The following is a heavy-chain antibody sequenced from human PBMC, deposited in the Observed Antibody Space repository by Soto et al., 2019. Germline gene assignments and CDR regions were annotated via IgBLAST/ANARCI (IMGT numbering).Heavy chain of an antibody. V-gene: IGHV3-74*01. Sequence: PGGSLRLSCAASGFTFGHYWMHWVRQAPGKGLVWVSRLNNDGSSTNYADSVKGRFTISRDNAENTLYLQMNSLRAEDTAMYYCVRGGSNYYDSSGYYASDYWGQGTLVTVSS. CDR3: VRGGSNYYDSSGYYASDY. D-gene: IGHD3-22*01. J-gene: IGHJ4*02. CDR2: LNNDGSST. CDR1: GFTFGHYW.